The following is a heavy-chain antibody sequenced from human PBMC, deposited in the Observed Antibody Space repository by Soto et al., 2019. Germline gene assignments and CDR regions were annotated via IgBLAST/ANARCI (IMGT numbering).Heavy chain of an antibody. Sequence: SEPLSLTCAVYGGSFSGYYWSWIRQPPGKGLEWIGEINHSGSTNYNPSLKSRVTISVDTSKNQFSLKLSSVTAADTAVYYCARVPDYGDYYNWFDPWGQGTLVTVS. CDR1: GGSFSGYY. CDR2: INHSGST. CDR3: ARVPDYGDYYNWFDP. J-gene: IGHJ5*02. D-gene: IGHD4-17*01. V-gene: IGHV4-34*01.